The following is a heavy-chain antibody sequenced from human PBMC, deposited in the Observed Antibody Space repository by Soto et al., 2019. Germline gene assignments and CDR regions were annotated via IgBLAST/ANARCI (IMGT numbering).Heavy chain of an antibody. Sequence: LVNVSCKTSGYTFSIDVISWVRQARGQRLEWIGWIIACNANTNYAQKFQERVTMTRDTSTSTAYMELSSLRSEDTAIYFCAATGPTGAFDIWGQGTMVTVSS. J-gene: IGHJ3*02. CDR1: GYTFSIDV. CDR2: IIACNANT. D-gene: IGHD4-17*01. V-gene: IGHV1-58*02. CDR3: AATGPTGAFDI.